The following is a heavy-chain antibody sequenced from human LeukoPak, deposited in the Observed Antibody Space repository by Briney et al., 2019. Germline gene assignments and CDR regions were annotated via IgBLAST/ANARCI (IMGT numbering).Heavy chain of an antibody. V-gene: IGHV1-8*03. Sequence: ASVKVSCKASGYTFTSYDINWVRQATGQGLEWMGWMNPNSGNTGYAQKFQGRVTITRNTSISTAYMELSSLRSEDTAVYYCARERPYMYASGVDYWGQGTLVTVSS. D-gene: IGHD2-8*01. J-gene: IGHJ4*02. CDR3: ARERPYMYASGVDY. CDR2: MNPNSGNT. CDR1: GYTFTSYD.